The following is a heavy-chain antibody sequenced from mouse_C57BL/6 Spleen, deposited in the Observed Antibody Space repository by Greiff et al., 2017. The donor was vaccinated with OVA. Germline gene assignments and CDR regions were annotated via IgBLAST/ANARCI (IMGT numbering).Heavy chain of an antibody. V-gene: IGHV1-82*01. D-gene: IGHD1-1*01. CDR1: GYAFSSSW. Sequence: VQLHQSGPELVKPGASVKISCKASGYAFSSSWMNWVKQRPGKGLEWIGRIYPGDGDTNYNGKFKGKATLTADKSSSTAYMQLSSLTSEDSAVYVCVRRGYYGAYARDYWGQGTSVTVSS. J-gene: IGHJ4*01. CDR2: IYPGDGDT. CDR3: VRRGYYGAYARDY.